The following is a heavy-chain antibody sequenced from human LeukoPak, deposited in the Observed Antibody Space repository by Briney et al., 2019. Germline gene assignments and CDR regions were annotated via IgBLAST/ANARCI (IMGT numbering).Heavy chain of an antibody. CDR1: GFTFSDYY. D-gene: IGHD3-3*01. V-gene: IGHV3-11*04. CDR2: ISSSGSTI. Sequence: GGSLRLSCAASGFTFSDYYMSWIRQAPGKGLEWVSYISSSGSTIYYADSVKGRFTISRDNAKNSLYLQMNSLRAEDTAVYYCARDLSLVTIFGVVTDKYFDYWGQGTLVTVSS. J-gene: IGHJ4*02. CDR3: ARDLSLVTIFGVVTDKYFDY.